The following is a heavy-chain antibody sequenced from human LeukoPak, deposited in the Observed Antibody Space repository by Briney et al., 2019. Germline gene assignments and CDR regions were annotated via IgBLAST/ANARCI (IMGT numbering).Heavy chain of an antibody. CDR1: GVSITSYY. CDR3: AGRVATGSMDV. V-gene: IGHV4-59*01. Sequence: SETLSLTFGVSGVSITSYYWSWIRQPPGKGLEWIGYTYYSGSTNYNPSLRNRVIMSVDTSKNQFSLKLSSVTAADTAMYYCAGRVATGSMDVWGQGTTVTVSS. D-gene: IGHD5-12*01. CDR2: TYYSGST. J-gene: IGHJ6*02.